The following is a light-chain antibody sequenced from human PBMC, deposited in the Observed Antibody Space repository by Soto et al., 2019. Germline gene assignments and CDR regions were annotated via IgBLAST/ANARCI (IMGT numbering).Light chain of an antibody. V-gene: IGKV1-5*01. CDR1: QGISSW. Sequence: DIQMTQSPSSVSASVGDRVTITCRASQGISSWLAWYRQKPGKAPKLLIYDASTLESGVPSRFSASGSETEFTLTISGLQPDDFATYYCQQHDSYPYTFGQGTKVDIK. CDR2: DAS. J-gene: IGKJ2*01. CDR3: QQHDSYPYT.